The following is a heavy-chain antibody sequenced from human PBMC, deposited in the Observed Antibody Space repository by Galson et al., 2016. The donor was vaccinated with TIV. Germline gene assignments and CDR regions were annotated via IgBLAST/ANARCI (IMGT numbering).Heavy chain of an antibody. CDR3: ARVNGARAFDY. Sequence: SVKVSCKASGYIFINYYIHWVRQAPGQGLEWLGWFNPDSGATQYAQKFQGRVTMTRDTSTSTAYMELRRLGSDDTAVYYCARVNGARAFDYWGQGTQVTVSS. D-gene: IGHD3-10*01. CDR2: FNPDSGAT. J-gene: IGHJ4*02. CDR1: GYIFINYY. V-gene: IGHV1-2*02.